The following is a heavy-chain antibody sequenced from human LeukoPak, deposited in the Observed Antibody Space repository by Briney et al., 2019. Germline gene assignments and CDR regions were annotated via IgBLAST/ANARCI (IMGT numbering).Heavy chain of an antibody. J-gene: IGHJ6*02. CDR3: ARARSYGMDV. CDR1: GGTFSSYA. V-gene: IGHV1-69*05. Sequence: SVKVSCKASGGTFSSYAISWVRQAPGQGLEWMGGIIPIFGTANYAQKFQGRVTMTRNTSISTAYMELSSLRSEDTAVYYCARARSYGMDVWGQGATVTVSS. CDR2: IIPIFGTA.